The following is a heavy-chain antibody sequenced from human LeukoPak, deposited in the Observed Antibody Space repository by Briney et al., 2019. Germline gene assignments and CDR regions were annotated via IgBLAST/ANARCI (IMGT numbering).Heavy chain of an antibody. CDR1: GFTFSSYS. CDR2: ISSSSSYI. V-gene: IGHV3-21*06. D-gene: IGHD3-10*01. J-gene: IGHJ5*02. CDR3: ARDMVRGDYNWFDP. Sequence: GGSLRLSCAASGFTFSSYSMNWVRQAPGKGLEWVSSISSSSSYIYYADSVKGRFTIFRDNAKNSLYLQMNSLRAEDTAVYYCARDMVRGDYNWFDPWGQGTLVTVSS.